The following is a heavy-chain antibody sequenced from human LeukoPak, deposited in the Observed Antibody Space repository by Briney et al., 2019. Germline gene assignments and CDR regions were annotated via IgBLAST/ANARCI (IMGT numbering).Heavy chain of an antibody. CDR2: TYYRSKWYS. Sequence: SQTLSLTCVISGDSVSSNSAAWNWIRQSPSRGLEWLGRTYYRSKWYSYSAVSVKSRIIINPDTSKNQFSLQLNSVTPEDTAVYYCATNYYDSSGYYRHFGYWGQGTLVTVSS. J-gene: IGHJ4*02. D-gene: IGHD3-22*01. CDR3: ATNYYDSSGYYRHFGY. CDR1: GDSVSSNSAA. V-gene: IGHV6-1*01.